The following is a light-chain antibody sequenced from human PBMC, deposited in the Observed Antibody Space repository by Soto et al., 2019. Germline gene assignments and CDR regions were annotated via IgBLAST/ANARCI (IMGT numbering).Light chain of an antibody. CDR2: AAS. J-gene: IGKJ2*01. Sequence: IQLTQSPSSLSASVGDRVTITCRASQGISSYLAWYQQKPVKAPKLLIYAASTLQSGVPSRFSGSGSGIDFTITISSLQPEDFATYYCQQLNSYPTYTFGQGTKLEIK. V-gene: IGKV1-9*01. CDR3: QQLNSYPTYT. CDR1: QGISSY.